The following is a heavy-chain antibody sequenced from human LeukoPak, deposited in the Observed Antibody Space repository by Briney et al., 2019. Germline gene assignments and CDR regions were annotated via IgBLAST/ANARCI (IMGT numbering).Heavy chain of an antibody. CDR1: GFTFTSYG. D-gene: IGHD4-17*01. V-gene: IGHV1-18*01. Sequence: APSVTVSCKASGFTFTSYGITWVRQAPGQGLEWMGWIITYNSNTHYAQKLQGRVTLTTDTSTNTAYMELRGLRSDDTAVYYCAKTTVTSEDYYYYYMDVWGKGTTVTASS. J-gene: IGHJ6*03. CDR2: IITYNSNT. CDR3: AKTTVTSEDYYYYYMDV.